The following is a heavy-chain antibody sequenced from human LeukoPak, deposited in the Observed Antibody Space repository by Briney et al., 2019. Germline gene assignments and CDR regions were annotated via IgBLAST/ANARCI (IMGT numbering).Heavy chain of an antibody. CDR2: IYYSGST. CDR3: AHSSSWYGVYYYGMDV. CDR1: GGSISSGGYY. Sequence: SQTLSLTCTVSGGSISSGGYYWRWIRQHPGKGLEWIGYIYYSGSTYYNPSLKSRVTISVDTSKNQFSLKLSSVTAADTAVYYCAHSSSWYGVYYYGMDVWGQGTTVTVSS. D-gene: IGHD6-13*01. V-gene: IGHV4-31*03. J-gene: IGHJ6*02.